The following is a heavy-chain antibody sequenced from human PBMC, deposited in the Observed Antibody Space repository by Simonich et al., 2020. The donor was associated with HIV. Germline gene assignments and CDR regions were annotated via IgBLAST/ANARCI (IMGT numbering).Heavy chain of an antibody. V-gene: IGHV3-48*03. CDR3: ARDYPGYPAR. CDR1: GFTFSGYE. J-gene: IGHJ4*02. D-gene: IGHD5-12*01. Sequence: EVQLVESGGGSVQPGGSLRLSCAASGFTFSGYEMNWVRQAPGKGRGWVSYISSSGSSIYYADSVKGRFTIARDNAKNSLYLQMNSLRAEDTAVYYCARDYPGYPARWGQGTLVTVS. CDR2: ISSSGSSI.